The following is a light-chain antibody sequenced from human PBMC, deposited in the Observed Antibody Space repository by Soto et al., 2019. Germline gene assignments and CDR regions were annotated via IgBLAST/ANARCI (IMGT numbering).Light chain of an antibody. J-gene: IGKJ1*01. CDR1: QNLGTLY. CDR2: SAS. Sequence: VLTQSPGTLSLSPGERGTLSCRASQNLGTLYLAWFQQKSGQAPRLLIYSASRRATGIPDRFTGSGSGTDFTLTISRLEPEDFAVYYCRQYGSSPPTFGQGTKVDIK. CDR3: RQYGSSPPT. V-gene: IGKV3-20*01.